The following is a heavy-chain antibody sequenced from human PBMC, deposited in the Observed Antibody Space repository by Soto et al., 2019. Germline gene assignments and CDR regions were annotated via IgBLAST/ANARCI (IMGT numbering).Heavy chain of an antibody. Sequence: QVQLQESGPGLVKPSETLSLTCTVSGWSINTYYWSWIRQPPGKGLEWIGYIYYRANPNYNPSLKSRVTISQDTSKNQFSLKLSSVTAAVTAVYYCARHYGDGYDYVDYWGQGTLVTVSS. D-gene: IGHD5-12*01. CDR3: ARHYGDGYDYVDY. V-gene: IGHV4-59*08. CDR1: GWSINTYY. CDR2: IYYRANP. J-gene: IGHJ4*02.